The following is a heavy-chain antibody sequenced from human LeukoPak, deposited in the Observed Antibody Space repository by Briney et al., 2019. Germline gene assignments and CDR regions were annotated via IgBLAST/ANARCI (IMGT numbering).Heavy chain of an antibody. V-gene: IGHV4-34*01. J-gene: IGHJ5*02. CDR2: INHSGST. CDR3: ARGFIVVVPAANWFAP. D-gene: IGHD2-2*01. Sequence: SETLSLTCAVYGGSFSGYYWSWIRQPPGKGLEWIGEINHSGSTNYNPSLKSRVTISVDTSKNQFSLKLSSVTAADTAVYYCARGFIVVVPAANWFAPWGQGTLVTVSS. CDR1: GGSFSGYY.